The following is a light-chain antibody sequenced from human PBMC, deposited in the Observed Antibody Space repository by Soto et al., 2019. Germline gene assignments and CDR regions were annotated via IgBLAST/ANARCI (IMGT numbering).Light chain of an antibody. CDR1: QSVSSSY. J-gene: IGKJ3*01. CDR2: GAS. CDR3: QQYGSSPFT. V-gene: IGKV3-20*01. Sequence: EIVLTQSPGTLSLSPGERATLSCRASQSVSSSYLAWYQQNPGQAPRLLIYGASSRATGTPDRFSGSGSGTDVTLTISRLEPEDFAVYYCQQYGSSPFTFGPGTKVDIK.